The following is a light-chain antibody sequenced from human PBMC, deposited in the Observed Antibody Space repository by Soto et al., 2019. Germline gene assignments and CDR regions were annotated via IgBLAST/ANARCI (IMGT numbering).Light chain of an antibody. J-gene: IGLJ3*02. CDR1: SSDVGDGDF. Sequence: QSVLTQPASVSGSPRQSITISCTGTSSDVGDGDFVSWYQQRPGNAPKLMIYKVSNRPSGVSNRFSGSKSGNTAALTNSGLQAEDEADYYCCSYTRSYTGVVGGGTKVTVL. V-gene: IGLV2-14*01. CDR2: KVS. CDR3: CSYTRSYTGV.